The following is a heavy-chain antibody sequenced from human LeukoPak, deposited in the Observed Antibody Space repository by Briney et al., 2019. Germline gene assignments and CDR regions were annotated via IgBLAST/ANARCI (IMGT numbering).Heavy chain of an antibody. D-gene: IGHD3-3*01. V-gene: IGHV1-69*13. CDR3: ARGGGNFGVLTTAYYYGMDV. CDR1: GGTFSSSA. J-gene: IGHJ6*02. Sequence: SVKVSCKASGGTFSSSAISWVRQAPGQGLEWMGGINPIFGTPNYAQKFQGRVTITADESTSTAYMELSSLRSEDTAVYYCARGGGNFGVLTTAYYYGMDVWGQGTTVTVSS. CDR2: INPIFGTP.